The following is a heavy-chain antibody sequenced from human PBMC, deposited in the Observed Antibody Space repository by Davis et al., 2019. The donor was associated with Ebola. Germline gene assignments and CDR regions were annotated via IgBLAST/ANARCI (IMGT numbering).Heavy chain of an antibody. CDR2: IYYSGST. CDR3: ARGTVLWGRNDY. CDR1: GGSISSSSYY. Sequence: SETLSLTCTVSGGSISSSSYYWGWIRQPPGKGLEWIGSIYYSGSTYYNPSLKSRVTISVDTSKNQFSLKLSSVTAADTAVYYCARGTVLWGRNDYWGQGTLVTVSS. D-gene: IGHD2-21*01. J-gene: IGHJ4*02. V-gene: IGHV4-39*01.